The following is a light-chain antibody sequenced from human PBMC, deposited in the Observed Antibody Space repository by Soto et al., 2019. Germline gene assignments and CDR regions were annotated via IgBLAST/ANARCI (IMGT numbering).Light chain of an antibody. Sequence: DIQMTQSPSSLSASVGDRVTITCRASQSISSYLNWYQQKPGKAPKLLIHAASSLQSGVPSRFSGSGSGTDFTLTISSLQPEYFAIYSCQQSYSTPYTFGQGTKLEIK. CDR1: QSISSY. CDR2: AAS. J-gene: IGKJ2*01. CDR3: QQSYSTPYT. V-gene: IGKV1-39*01.